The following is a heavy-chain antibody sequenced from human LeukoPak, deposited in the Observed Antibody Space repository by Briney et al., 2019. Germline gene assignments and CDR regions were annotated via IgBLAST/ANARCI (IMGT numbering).Heavy chain of an antibody. CDR1: GDSINTYY. CDR2: ISYSGNT. V-gene: IGHV4-59*01. Sequence: SETLSLTCTVSGDSINTYYWSWLRQPPGKGLEWIGYISYSGNTNYNPSLKSRVTISVDTSKNQFSLKLTSVTAADTAVYYCARVGYFDWFLFDYWGQGTLVTVSS. D-gene: IGHD3-9*01. CDR3: ARVGYFDWFLFDY. J-gene: IGHJ4*02.